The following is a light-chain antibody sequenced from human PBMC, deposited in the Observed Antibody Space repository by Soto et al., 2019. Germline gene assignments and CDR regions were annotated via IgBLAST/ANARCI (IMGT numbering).Light chain of an antibody. V-gene: IGLV1-44*01. J-gene: IGLJ1*01. CDR1: SSNIGSNN. Sequence: QPVLTQPPSASGTPGQRVTISCSGSSSNIGSNNVNWYQQLPGTAPKLLIYSNNQRPSGVPDRFSGSKSGTSASLAISGLQSEDEADYYCAAWDDSLNGYVFGTGTKVTVL. CDR3: AAWDDSLNGYV. CDR2: SNN.